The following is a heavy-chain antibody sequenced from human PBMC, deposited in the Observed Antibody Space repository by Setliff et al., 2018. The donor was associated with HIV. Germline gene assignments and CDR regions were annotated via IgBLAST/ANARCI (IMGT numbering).Heavy chain of an antibody. CDR1: GFTFSSYW. J-gene: IGHJ6*03. V-gene: IGHV3-7*05. CDR3: ARLYNFWSGYSPDHYYYYMDV. CDR2: IKQDGSEK. D-gene: IGHD3-3*01. Sequence: GGSLRLSCAASGFTFSSYWMSWVRQAPGKGLEWVANIKQDGSEKYYVDSVKGRFTISRDNAKDSLYLQMNSLRAEDTAVYYCARLYNFWSGYSPDHYYYYMDVWGKGTTVTVSS.